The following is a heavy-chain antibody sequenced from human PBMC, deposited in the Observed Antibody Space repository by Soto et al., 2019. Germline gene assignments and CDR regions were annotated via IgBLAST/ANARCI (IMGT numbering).Heavy chain of an antibody. D-gene: IGHD2-15*01. CDR2: IYHSGST. J-gene: IGHJ5*02. CDR3: ARVVVVAANPWFDP. V-gene: IGHV4-30-2*01. CDR1: GGSISSGGYS. Sequence: KTSETLSLTCAVSGGSISSGGYSWSWIRQPPGKGLEWIGYIYHSGSTYYNPSLKSRVIISVDRSKNQFSLKLSSVTAADTAVYYCARVVVVAANPWFDPWGQGTLVTVSS.